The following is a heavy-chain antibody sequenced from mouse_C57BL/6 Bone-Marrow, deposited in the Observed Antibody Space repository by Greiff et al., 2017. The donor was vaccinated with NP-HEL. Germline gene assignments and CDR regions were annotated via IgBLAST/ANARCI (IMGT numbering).Heavy chain of an antibody. Sequence: LKQPGAELVKPGASVKLSCKASGYTFTSYWMQWVKQRPGQGLEWIGEIDPSDSYTNYNQKFKGKATLTVDTSSSTAYMQLSSLTSEDSAVYYCARAYSNYVFDYWGQGTTLTVSS. V-gene: IGHV1-50*01. D-gene: IGHD2-5*01. CDR1: GYTFTSYW. J-gene: IGHJ2*01. CDR3: ARAYSNYVFDY. CDR2: IDPSDSYT.